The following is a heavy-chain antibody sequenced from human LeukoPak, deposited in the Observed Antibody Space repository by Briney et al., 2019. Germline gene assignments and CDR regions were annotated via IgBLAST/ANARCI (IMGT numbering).Heavy chain of an antibody. Sequence: GGSLRLSCAASGFTFSSYEMNWVRQAPGKGLEWVSYISSSGSIIHYADSVKGRFTISRDNAKNSLSLQMNSLRAEDTAVYYCATPPTVTRNYWGQGTLVTVSS. V-gene: IGHV3-48*03. CDR3: ATPPTVTRNY. J-gene: IGHJ4*02. CDR2: ISSSGSII. CDR1: GFTFSSYE. D-gene: IGHD4-17*01.